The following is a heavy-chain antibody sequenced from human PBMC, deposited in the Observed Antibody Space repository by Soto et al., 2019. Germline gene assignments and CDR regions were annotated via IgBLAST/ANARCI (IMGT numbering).Heavy chain of an antibody. J-gene: IGHJ6*02. V-gene: IGHV2-5*02. Sequence: QITLKESGPTLVKPTQTLTLTCTFSGFSLSTSGVGVGWIRQPPGKALEWLALIYWDDDKRYSPSLRSRLTISKDTSKKQVVLTMTNIDPVDTATYHCRQSRCGGDCLQYYASPYYYGMDVWGQGTTVTVSS. CDR1: GFSLSTSGVG. CDR2: IYWDDDK. CDR3: RQSRCGGDCLQYYASPYYYGMDV. D-gene: IGHD2-21*02.